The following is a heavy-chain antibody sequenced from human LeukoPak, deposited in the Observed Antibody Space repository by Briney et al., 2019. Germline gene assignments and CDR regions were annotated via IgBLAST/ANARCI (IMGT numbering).Heavy chain of an antibody. CDR3: ARDAYYDFWMGFDP. D-gene: IGHD3-3*01. J-gene: IGHJ5*02. CDR2: INPNSGGT. CDR1: GYTFTGYY. V-gene: IGHV1-2*02. Sequence: ASVKVSCKASGYTFTGYYMHWVRQAPGQGLEWMGWINPNSGGTHYAQKFQGRVNMTRDTSISTAYMELSRLRSDDTAVYYCARDAYYDFWMGFDPWGQGTLVTVSS.